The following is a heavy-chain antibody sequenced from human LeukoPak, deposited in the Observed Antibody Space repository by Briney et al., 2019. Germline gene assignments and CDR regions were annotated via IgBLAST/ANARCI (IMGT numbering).Heavy chain of an antibody. CDR2: IYYSGST. J-gene: IGHJ3*02. D-gene: IGHD5-18*01. Sequence: SETLSLTCTVSGDSISSYYWSWIRQPPGKGLEWVGYIYYSGSTNYNPSLKSRVTISIDTSKNQFSLKLSSVTAADTAVYYCARSRSGYSYDHAAFEIWGQGTMVTVSS. CDR3: ARSRSGYSYDHAAFEI. CDR1: GDSISSYY. V-gene: IGHV4-59*01.